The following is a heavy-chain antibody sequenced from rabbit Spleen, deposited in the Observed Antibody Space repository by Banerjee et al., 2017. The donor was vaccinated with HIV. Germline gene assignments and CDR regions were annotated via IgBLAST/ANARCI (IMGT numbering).Heavy chain of an antibody. CDR3: ARDKELDIWGYEFNL. Sequence: QSFEESGGDLVKPGASLTLTCTASGFSFSGNYWISWVRQAPGKGLEWIACIDGDNNGGAYYASWAKGRFTISKTSSTTVTLQMTSLTAADTATYFCARDKELDIWGYEFNLWGPGTLVTVS. D-gene: IGHD3-1*01. V-gene: IGHV1S40*01. CDR1: GFSFSGNYW. CDR2: IDGDNNGGA. J-gene: IGHJ4*01.